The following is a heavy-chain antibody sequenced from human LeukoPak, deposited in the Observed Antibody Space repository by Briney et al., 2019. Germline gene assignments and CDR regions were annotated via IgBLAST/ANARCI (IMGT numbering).Heavy chain of an antibody. CDR2: IYYSGST. CDR3: ARDPTRGYSYGYSDY. CDR1: GGSISSSSHY. Sequence: SETLSLTCTVSGGSISSSSHYWGWIRQPPGKGLEWIGSIYYSGSTYYNPSLKSRVTISVDTSKNQFSLKLSSVTAADTAVYYCARDPTRGYSYGYSDYWGQGTLVTVSS. D-gene: IGHD5-18*01. J-gene: IGHJ4*02. V-gene: IGHV4-39*07.